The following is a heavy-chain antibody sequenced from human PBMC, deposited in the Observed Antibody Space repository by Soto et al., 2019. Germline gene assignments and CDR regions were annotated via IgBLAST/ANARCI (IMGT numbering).Heavy chain of an antibody. D-gene: IGHD6-19*01. J-gene: IGHJ6*02. CDR2: ISYDGSNK. V-gene: IGHV3-30-3*01. CDR1: GFTFSSYA. CDR3: ARDPIAVAGTYMYYGMDV. Sequence: QVQLVESGGGVVQPGRSLRLSCVASGFTFSSYAMHWVRQAPGKGLEWVAVISYDGSNKYYADSVKGRFTISRDNSKNTLYLQMNSLRAEDTAVYYCARDPIAVAGTYMYYGMDVWGQGTTVTVSS.